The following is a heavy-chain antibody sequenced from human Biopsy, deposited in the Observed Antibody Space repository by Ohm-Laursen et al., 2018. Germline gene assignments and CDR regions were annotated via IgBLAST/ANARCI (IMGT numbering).Heavy chain of an antibody. D-gene: IGHD5-24*01. V-gene: IGHV3-7*04. CDR2: IKQDGSEK. Sequence: SLRLSCAASGFTFSSFWMSWVRQAPGKGLEWVANIKQDGSEKNYVDSVKGRFTISRDNAKNSLLLQMNRLRVEGTAVYYCARGPSGVATIGRGQGTLVTVSS. J-gene: IGHJ4*02. CDR3: ARGPSGVATIG. CDR1: GFTFSSFW.